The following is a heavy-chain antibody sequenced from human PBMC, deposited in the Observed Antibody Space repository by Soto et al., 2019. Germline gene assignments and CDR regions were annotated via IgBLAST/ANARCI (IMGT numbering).Heavy chain of an antibody. CDR3: ARGHDSSGSSPDY. J-gene: IGHJ4*02. CDR2: ISHSGST. Sequence: QVQLQQWGAGLLKPSETLSLTCAVYGGSFSGYYWSWIRQPPGKGLEWIGEISHSGSTNYNPSLKGRVTISVDTSKNQFSLKLSSVTAAGTGVYYCARGHDSSGSSPDYWGQGNLVTVSS. V-gene: IGHV4-34*01. D-gene: IGHD3-22*01. CDR1: GGSFSGYY.